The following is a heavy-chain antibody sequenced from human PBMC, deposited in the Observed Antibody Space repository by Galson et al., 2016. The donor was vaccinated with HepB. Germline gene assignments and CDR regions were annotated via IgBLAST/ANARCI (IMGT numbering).Heavy chain of an antibody. CDR1: GFIFSGSA. J-gene: IGHJ4*02. Sequence: SLRLSCAASGFIFSGSAIHWVRQASGKGLEWVGRIRSKASNYATAYAASVKGRFTISRDDSKNTAYLQMNSLKTEDTAVYYCTTSLVCYFDYWGQGTLVTVSS. V-gene: IGHV3-73*01. D-gene: IGHD2-21*01. CDR2: IRSKASNYAT. CDR3: TTSLVCYFDY.